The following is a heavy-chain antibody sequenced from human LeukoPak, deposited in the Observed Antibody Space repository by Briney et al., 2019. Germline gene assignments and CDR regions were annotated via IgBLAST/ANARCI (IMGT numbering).Heavy chain of an antibody. CDR2: IYYSGST. D-gene: IGHD3-10*01. V-gene: IGHV4-39*07. Sequence: SETLSLTCTVSGGSISSSSYYWGWIRQPPGKGLEWIGSIYYSGSTYYNPSLKSRVTISVDTSKNQFSLKLSSVTAADTAVYYCARGFGEFLHWFDPWGQGTLVTVSS. CDR1: GGSISSSSYY. CDR3: ARGFGEFLHWFDP. J-gene: IGHJ5*02.